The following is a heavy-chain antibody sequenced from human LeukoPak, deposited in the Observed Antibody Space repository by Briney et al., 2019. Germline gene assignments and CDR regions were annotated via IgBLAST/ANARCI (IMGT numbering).Heavy chain of an antibody. D-gene: IGHD5-18*01. V-gene: IGHV4-34*01. CDR3: ASFSNLDTGLTGNY. Sequence: SETLSLTCAVYGGSFSGYYWSWIRQPPGKGLEWIGEINHSGSTNYNPSLKSRVTISVDTSKNQFSLKLSSVTAADTAVYYCASFSNLDTGLTGNYWGPGTLVTVSS. CDR2: INHSGST. J-gene: IGHJ4*02. CDR1: GGSFSGYY.